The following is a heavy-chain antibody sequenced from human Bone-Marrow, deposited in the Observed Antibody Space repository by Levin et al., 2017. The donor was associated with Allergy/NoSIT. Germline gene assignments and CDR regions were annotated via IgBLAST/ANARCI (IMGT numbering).Heavy chain of an antibody. CDR3: VKDMREDLAAADNNTLYSYLMDV. CDR1: VFTFYYYS. V-gene: IGHV3-9*01. J-gene: IGHJ6*02. Sequence: SLNISCAVSVFTFYYYSIHWVRQVPGKGLEWVSSISCNSGNIVYVESVKGRFTISIYNAKNSLYLQMSSLRAEDTALYYCVKDMREDLAAADNNTLYSYLMDVWGQGTTVTVSS. D-gene: IGHD6-13*01. CDR2: ISCNSGNI.